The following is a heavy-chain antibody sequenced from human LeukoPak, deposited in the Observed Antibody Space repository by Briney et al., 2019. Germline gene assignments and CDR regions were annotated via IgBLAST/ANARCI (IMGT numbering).Heavy chain of an antibody. Sequence: GASVKVSCKASGYTFTSYVVTWVRQAPGQGLEWMGWINTKTGSPTYAPGFTGRFVFSLDTSVTTAYLQISSLETEDTAVYYCARKEYCSGGSCPYYGMDVWGQGTTVTVSS. J-gene: IGHJ6*02. V-gene: IGHV7-4-1*02. CDR1: GYTFTSYV. CDR3: ARKEYCSGGSCPYYGMDV. D-gene: IGHD2-15*01. CDR2: INTKTGSP.